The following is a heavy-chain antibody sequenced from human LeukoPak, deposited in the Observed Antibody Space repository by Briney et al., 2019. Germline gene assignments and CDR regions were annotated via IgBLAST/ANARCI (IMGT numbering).Heavy chain of an antibody. CDR2: ITSGGAT. D-gene: IGHD2-15*01. V-gene: IGHV3-23*01. CDR1: GFTFNNYA. Sequence: GGSLTLSCAVSGFTFNNYAMGWVRQAPGKGLEWVSGITSGGATYYADSVKGRFTISRDTSKNTLYLQVNSLRAEDTAVYYCAKGRSISCSGGTCYPFDFWGQGSLVTVSS. J-gene: IGHJ4*02. CDR3: AKGRSISCSGGTCYPFDF.